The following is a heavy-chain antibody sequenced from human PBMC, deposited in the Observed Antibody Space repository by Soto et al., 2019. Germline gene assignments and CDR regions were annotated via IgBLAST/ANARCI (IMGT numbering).Heavy chain of an antibody. CDR1: GGSISSGGYS. J-gene: IGHJ4*02. Sequence: PSETLSLTCAVSGGSISSGGYSWSWIRQPPGKGLEWIGYIYHSGSTYYNPSLKSRVTISVDRSKNQFSLKLSSVTAADTAVYYCARRPGRYFDWRMNAGFDYWGQGTLVTVSS. D-gene: IGHD3-9*01. CDR3: ARRPGRYFDWRMNAGFDY. CDR2: IYHSGST. V-gene: IGHV4-30-2*01.